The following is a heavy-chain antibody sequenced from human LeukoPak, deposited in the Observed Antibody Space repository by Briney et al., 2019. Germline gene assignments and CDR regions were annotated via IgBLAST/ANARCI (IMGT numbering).Heavy chain of an antibody. CDR2: IIPIFGTA. CDR1: GGTFSSYA. J-gene: IGHJ3*02. CDR3: GRDQLVVAATPYDAFDI. D-gene: IGHD2-15*01. V-gene: IGHV1-69*05. Sequence: SVKVSCKASGGTFSSYAISWVRQAPGQGLEWMGGIIPIFGTANYAQKFQGRVTITTDESTSTAYMELSSLRSEDTAVYYCGRDQLVVAATPYDAFDIWGQGTMVTVSS.